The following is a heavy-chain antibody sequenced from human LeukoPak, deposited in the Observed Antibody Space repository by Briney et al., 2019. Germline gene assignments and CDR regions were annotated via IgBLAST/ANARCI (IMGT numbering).Heavy chain of an antibody. D-gene: IGHD2-2*01. CDR1: GVTFSSYS. J-gene: IGHJ6*03. Sequence: GGSLRLSCAASGVTFSSYSMNWVRHAPPGGVEGGSSISSSRSYKYYADSLKSRFTISRDNAKNSMYLQMNSLTAEDTAVYYCARVLPAPVDYYYMDVWGKGTTVTVSS. CDR2: ISSSRSYK. V-gene: IGHV3-21*01. CDR3: ARVLPAPVDYYYMDV.